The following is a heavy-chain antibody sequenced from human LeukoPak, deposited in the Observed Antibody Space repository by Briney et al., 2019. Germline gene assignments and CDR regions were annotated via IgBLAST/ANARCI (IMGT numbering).Heavy chain of an antibody. CDR1: GGSISSYY. CDR3: ARDNWNYGSSMDV. CDR2: IYYSGST. J-gene: IGHJ6*02. D-gene: IGHD1-7*01. Sequence: PSKTLSLTCTVSGGSISSYYWSWIRQPPGKGLGWIGYIYYSGSTNYNPSLKSRVTISVDTSKNQFSLKLSSVTAADTAVYYCARDNWNYGSSMDVWGQGTTVTVSS. V-gene: IGHV4-59*01.